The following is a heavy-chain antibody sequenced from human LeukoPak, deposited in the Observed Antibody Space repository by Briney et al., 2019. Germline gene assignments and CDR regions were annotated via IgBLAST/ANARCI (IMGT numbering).Heavy chain of an antibody. CDR2: IKQDGSEK. Sequence: GGSLRLSCAASGFSFTSYAFSWVRQAPGKGLEWVANIKQDGSEKYYVDSVKGRFTISRDNAKNSLYLQMNSLRAEDTAVYYCARDGGIVNYWGQGTLVTVSS. D-gene: IGHD1-26*01. V-gene: IGHV3-7*01. J-gene: IGHJ4*02. CDR1: GFSFTSYA. CDR3: ARDGGIVNY.